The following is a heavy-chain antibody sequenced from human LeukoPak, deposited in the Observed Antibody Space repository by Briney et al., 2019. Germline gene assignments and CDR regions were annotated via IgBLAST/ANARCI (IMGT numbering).Heavy chain of an antibody. CDR2: IYYSGST. CDR1: GGSISSSSYY. Sequence: SETLSLTCTVSGGSISSSSYYWGWIRQPPGKGLEWIGSIYYSGSTNYNPSLKSRVTISVDTSKNQFSLKLSSVTAADTAVYYCARVHYYDSSGYYPNFDYWGQGTLVTVSS. CDR3: ARVHYYDSSGYYPNFDY. V-gene: IGHV4-39*07. D-gene: IGHD3-22*01. J-gene: IGHJ4*02.